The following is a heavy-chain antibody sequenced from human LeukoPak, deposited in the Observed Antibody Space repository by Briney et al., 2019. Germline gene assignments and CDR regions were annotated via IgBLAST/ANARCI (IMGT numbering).Heavy chain of an antibody. J-gene: IGHJ4*02. CDR3: AREIVGGFDPGAY. Sequence: SETLSLTCTGSPDSTTSNFWSWVRQPPGKGLEWIGEIHRSGSTNYNPSLQSRVTISIDRSKNQSALELSSVTAADTAVYYCAREIVGGFDPGAYWGQGTVVTVSS. V-gene: IGHV4-4*02. D-gene: IGHD3-9*01. CDR1: PDSTTSNF. CDR2: IHRSGST.